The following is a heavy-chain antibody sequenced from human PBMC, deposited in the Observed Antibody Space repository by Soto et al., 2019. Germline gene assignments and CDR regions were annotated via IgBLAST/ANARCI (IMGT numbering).Heavy chain of an antibody. V-gene: IGHV3-30*03. CDR2: VGSDGSVT. D-gene: IGHD4-17*01. CDR1: GFTFSSYG. Sequence: QVQLVESGGGVVQPGRSLRLSCAASGFTFSSYGMHWVRQAPGKGLEWVAVVGSDGSVTYYGDSVKGRFTISRDNSKNTRYVRTDRLSSEDTAVYYCAEARVTTKERGLDYWGQGTLVTVSS. CDR3: AEARVTTKERGLDY. J-gene: IGHJ4*02.